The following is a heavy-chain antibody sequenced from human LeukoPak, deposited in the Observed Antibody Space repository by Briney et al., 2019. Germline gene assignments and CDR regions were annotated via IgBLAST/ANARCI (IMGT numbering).Heavy chain of an antibody. D-gene: IGHD6-19*01. CDR3: ARGFEGLQWLPPPEYYYYYMDV. CDR2: IYHSGST. V-gene: IGHV4-38-2*02. CDR1: GYSISSGYY. J-gene: IGHJ6*03. Sequence: PSETLSLTCTVSGYSISSGYYWGWIRPPPGKGLEWIGSIYHSGSTYYNPSLKSRVTISVDTSKNQFSLKLSSVTAADTAVYYCARGFEGLQWLPPPEYYYYYMDVWGKGTTVTVSS.